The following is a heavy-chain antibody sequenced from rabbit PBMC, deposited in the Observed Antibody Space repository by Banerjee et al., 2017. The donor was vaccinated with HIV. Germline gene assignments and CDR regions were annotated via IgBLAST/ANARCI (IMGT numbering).Heavy chain of an antibody. J-gene: IGHJ4*01. D-gene: IGHD6-1*01. CDR3: AAGYADYGYAFNL. CDR1: GFSFSNKYV. V-gene: IGHV1S45*01. CDR2: INTSSGNT. Sequence: QEQLEESGGGLVQPEGSLTLTCTASGFSFSNKYVMCWVRQAPGKGLEWIACINTSSGNTVYATWAKGRLTISKTSSTTVTLQMTSLTAADTATYFCAAGYADYGYAFNLWGPGTLVTVS.